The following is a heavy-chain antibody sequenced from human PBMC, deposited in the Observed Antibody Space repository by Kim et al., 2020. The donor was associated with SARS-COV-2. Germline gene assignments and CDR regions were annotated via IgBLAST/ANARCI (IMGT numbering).Heavy chain of an antibody. CDR3: ASRAQGPYYYYGMDV. D-gene: IGHD3-10*01. J-gene: IGHJ6*02. Sequence: QKFQGRVTISRDTSASTIYMELSSLRSEDTAVYYCASRAQGPYYYYGMDVWGQGTTVTVSS. V-gene: IGHV1-3*01.